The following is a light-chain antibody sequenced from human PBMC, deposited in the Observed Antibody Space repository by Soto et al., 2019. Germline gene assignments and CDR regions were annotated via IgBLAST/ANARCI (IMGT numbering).Light chain of an antibody. V-gene: IGKV3D-20*02. Sequence: EIVMTQSPATLSVSPGERATLSCRASQNVSSSYLAWYQQKPGQAPRLLIYGASSRATGIPDRFSGSGSGTDFTLTISRLEPEDFAIYYCQQYNNWPWTFGQGTKVDIK. CDR2: GAS. J-gene: IGKJ1*01. CDR3: QQYNNWPWT. CDR1: QNVSSSY.